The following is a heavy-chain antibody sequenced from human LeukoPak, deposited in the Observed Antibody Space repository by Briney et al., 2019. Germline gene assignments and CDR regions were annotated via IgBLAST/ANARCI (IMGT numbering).Heavy chain of an antibody. D-gene: IGHD3-10*01. CDR2: ISWNSGSI. J-gene: IGHJ4*02. V-gene: IGHV3-9*01. CDR1: GFTFDDYA. CDR3: AKGRSGRYWDYFDY. Sequence: PGGSLRLSCAASGFTFDDYAMHWVRQAPGKGLEWVSGISWNSGSIGYADSVKGRFTISRDNAKNSLYLQMNSLRAEDTALYYCAKGRSGRYWDYFDYWGQGTLVTVSS.